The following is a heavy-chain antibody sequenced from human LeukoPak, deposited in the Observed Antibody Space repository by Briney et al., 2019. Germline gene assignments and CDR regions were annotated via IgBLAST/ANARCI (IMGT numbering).Heavy chain of an antibody. D-gene: IGHD6-19*01. CDR3: AKAIGIAVAGTWFDP. CDR1: GFTFSSYG. Sequence: GGSLRLSCAASGFTFSSYGMHRVRQAPGKGLEWVAVISYDGSNKYYADSVKGRFTISRDNSKNTLYLQMNSLRAEDTAVYYCAKAIGIAVAGTWFDPWGQGTLVTVSS. CDR2: ISYDGSNK. V-gene: IGHV3-30*18. J-gene: IGHJ5*02.